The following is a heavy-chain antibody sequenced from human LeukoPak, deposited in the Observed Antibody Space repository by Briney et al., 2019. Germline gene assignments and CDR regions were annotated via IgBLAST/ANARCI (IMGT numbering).Heavy chain of an antibody. V-gene: IGHV4-59*01. CDR2: IYYNGNT. CDR3: ARDAGPFGDFLFDY. Sequence: SETLSLTCTVSGGSITNYYWSWIRQSPGKGLEWIGYIYYNGNTNYNPSLKSRVTISVDTSKNQFSLNLSSVAAADTAVYYCARDAGPFGDFLFDYWGQGTLVTVSS. D-gene: IGHD4-17*01. CDR1: GGSITNYY. J-gene: IGHJ4*02.